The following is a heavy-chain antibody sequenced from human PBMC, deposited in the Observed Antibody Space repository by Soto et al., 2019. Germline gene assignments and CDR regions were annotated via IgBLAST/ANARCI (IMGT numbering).Heavy chain of an antibody. CDR1: EFTFRSSW. CDR2: ISGDGSST. J-gene: IGHJ3*01. V-gene: IGHV3-74*01. CDR3: ARRLPGTYGAFDP. D-gene: IGHD1-7*01. Sequence: EVQLVDSGGGLVQPGGSLRLSCAASEFTFRSSWMHWVRQIPGKGLVWVSRISGDGSSTNYADSVKGQFTISRDNAKNTVYLQIDSLRAEDTAVYYCARRLPGTYGAFDPWGQGTMVTVSS.